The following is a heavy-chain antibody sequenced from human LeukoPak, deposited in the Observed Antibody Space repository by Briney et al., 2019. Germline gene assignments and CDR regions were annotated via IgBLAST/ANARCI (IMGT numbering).Heavy chain of an antibody. CDR3: ARGLGSYDILTPTLGWFDP. CDR2: IGSAGDT. CDR1: GFTFSSYD. V-gene: IGHV3-13*01. Sequence: PGGSLRLSCAASGFTFSSYDMHWVRHPTGKGLEWVSTIGSAGDTYYPGSVKGRFTISRENAKNSLYLQMNSLRAGDTAVYYCARGLGSYDILTPTLGWFDPWGQGTLVTVSS. D-gene: IGHD3-9*01. J-gene: IGHJ5*02.